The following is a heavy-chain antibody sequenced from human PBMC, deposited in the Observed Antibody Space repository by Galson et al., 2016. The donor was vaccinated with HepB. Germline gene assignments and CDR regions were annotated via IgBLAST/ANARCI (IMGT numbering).Heavy chain of an antibody. CDR2: VSGSGDNT. CDR3: AKGRSAIAAAWLNY. Sequence: SLRLSCAASGFTFRNYSMNWIRQTPGKGLEWVSVVSGSGDNTNYADSVKGRLTISRDNSNNTLYLQMNSLRVEDTAVYYCAKGRSAIAAAWLNYWGQGTLVTVSS. V-gene: IGHV3-23*01. D-gene: IGHD6-13*01. CDR1: GFTFRNYS. J-gene: IGHJ4*02.